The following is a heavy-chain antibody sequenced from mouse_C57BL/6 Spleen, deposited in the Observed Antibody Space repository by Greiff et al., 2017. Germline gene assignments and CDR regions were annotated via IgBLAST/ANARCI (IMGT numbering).Heavy chain of an antibody. CDR2: ISSGSSTI. Sequence: EVQVVESGGGLVKPGGSLKLSCAASGFTFSDYGMHWVRQAPEKGLEWVAYISSGSSTIYYADTVKGRFTISRDNAKNTLFLQMTSLRSEDTAMYYCARDYYGSSSFAYWGQGTLVTVSA. D-gene: IGHD1-1*01. J-gene: IGHJ3*01. CDR3: ARDYYGSSSFAY. CDR1: GFTFSDYG. V-gene: IGHV5-17*01.